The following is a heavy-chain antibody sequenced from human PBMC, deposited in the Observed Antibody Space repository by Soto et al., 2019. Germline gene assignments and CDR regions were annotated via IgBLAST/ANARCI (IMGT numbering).Heavy chain of an antibody. D-gene: IGHD6-19*01. J-gene: IGHJ4*02. V-gene: IGHV3-7*01. Sequence: LRLSCAASGFTFSSYWMSWVRQAPGKGLEWVANIKQDGSEKYYVDSVKGRFTISRDNAKNSLYLQMNSLRAEDTAVYYCARDMYSSGWYSFRDYWGQGTLVTVSS. CDR2: IKQDGSEK. CDR1: GFTFSSYW. CDR3: ARDMYSSGWYSFRDY.